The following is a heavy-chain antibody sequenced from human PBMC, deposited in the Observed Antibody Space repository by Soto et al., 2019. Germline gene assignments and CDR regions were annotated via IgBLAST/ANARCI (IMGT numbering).Heavy chain of an antibody. Sequence: GGSLRLSCAASGFTFSSYAMSWVRQAPGKGLEWVSAISGSGGSTYYADSVKGRFTISRDNSKNTLYLQMNSLRAEDTAVYYCAKSSLKYDFWSGFDYWGQGTLVTVSS. CDR3: AKSSLKYDFWSGFDY. J-gene: IGHJ4*02. V-gene: IGHV3-23*01. CDR1: GFTFSSYA. CDR2: ISGSGGST. D-gene: IGHD3-3*01.